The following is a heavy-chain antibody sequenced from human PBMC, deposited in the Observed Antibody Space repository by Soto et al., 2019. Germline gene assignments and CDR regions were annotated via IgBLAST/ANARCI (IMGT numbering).Heavy chain of an antibody. Sequence: ERLCGTGSVYGGSFSVYYWSWIRQPPGKGLEWIGEINHSGSTNYNPSLKSRVTISVDTSKNQFSRKLSSVTAADTAVYYCARRSRRWPQSRGVFQASYYFDYWGQGTLVTVYS. CDR2: INHSGST. V-gene: IGHV4-34*01. CDR3: ARRSRRWPQSRGVFQASYYFDY. J-gene: IGHJ4*02. D-gene: IGHD2-21*01. CDR1: GGSFSVYY.